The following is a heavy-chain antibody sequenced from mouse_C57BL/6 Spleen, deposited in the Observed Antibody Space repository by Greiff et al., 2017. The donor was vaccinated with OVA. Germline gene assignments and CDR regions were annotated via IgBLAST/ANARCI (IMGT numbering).Heavy chain of an antibody. V-gene: IGHV1-64*01. CDR2: IHPNSGST. D-gene: IGHD1-1*01. CDR3: GFYYYGSSSSYWYFDV. CDR1: GYTFTSYW. J-gene: IGHJ1*03. Sequence: VQLQQPGAELVKPGASVTLSCKASGYTFTSYWMHWVKQRPGQGLEWIGMIHPNSGSTNYNEKFKSKATLTVDKSSSTAYMQLSSLTSEDSAVYYCGFYYYGSSSSYWYFDVWGTGTTVTVSS.